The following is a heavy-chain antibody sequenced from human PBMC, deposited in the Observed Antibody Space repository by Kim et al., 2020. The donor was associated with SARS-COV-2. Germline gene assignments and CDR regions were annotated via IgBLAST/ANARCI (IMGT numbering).Heavy chain of an antibody. CDR3: ARVVHTGRFDP. CDR2: ISAYTGNT. CDR1: GYTFGIYG. J-gene: IGHJ5*01. Sequence: ASVKVSCKASGYTFGIYGISWVRQAPGQGLEWMGWISAYTGNTNFADKFQGRVTMTTDASTSTASMELRSLRSDDTAIYYCARVVHTGRFDPWGQGTLVSVSS. D-gene: IGHD1-1*01. V-gene: IGHV1-18*04.